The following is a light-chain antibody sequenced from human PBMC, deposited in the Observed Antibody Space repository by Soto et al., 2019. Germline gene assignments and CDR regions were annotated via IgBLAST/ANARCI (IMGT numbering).Light chain of an antibody. V-gene: IGLV1-44*01. CDR1: SSNIGSHV. J-gene: IGLJ3*02. Sequence: QSVLTQPPSASGTPGQRVTISCSGSSSNIGSHVVYWYQQLAGTAPKLLMYNNNQRPSGVPDRFSGSNAGTSASLAISGLQSEDEADYYCAVWDDSLDGWVFGGGTKLTVL. CDR2: NNN. CDR3: AVWDDSLDGWV.